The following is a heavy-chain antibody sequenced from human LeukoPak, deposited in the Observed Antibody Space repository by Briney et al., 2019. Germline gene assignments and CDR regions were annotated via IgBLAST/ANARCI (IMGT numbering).Heavy chain of an antibody. CDR2: IYPGDSDT. V-gene: IGHV5-51*01. Sequence: RGESLKISCRGSGYSFTSYWIGWVRQMPGKGLEGMGIIYPGDSDTRYSPSFQGQVTISADKSISTAYLQWSSLKASDTAMYYCARLSYLTRADYWGQGTLVIVSA. D-gene: IGHD3-9*01. CDR1: GYSFTSYW. CDR3: ARLSYLTRADY. J-gene: IGHJ4*02.